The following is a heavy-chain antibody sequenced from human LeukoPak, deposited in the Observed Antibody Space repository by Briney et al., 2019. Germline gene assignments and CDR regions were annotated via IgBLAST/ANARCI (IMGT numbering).Heavy chain of an antibody. D-gene: IGHD2-2*01. J-gene: IGHJ4*02. Sequence: QAGGSLRLSCAASGFTFSSYAMHWVRQAPGKGLEWVAVISYDGSNKYYADSVKGRFTISRDNSKNTLYLQMNSLRSDDTAVYYCARVGTSWSPLVYYFDYWGQGTLVTVSP. CDR2: ISYDGSNK. CDR3: ARVGTSWSPLVYYFDY. CDR1: GFTFSSYA. V-gene: IGHV3-30*01.